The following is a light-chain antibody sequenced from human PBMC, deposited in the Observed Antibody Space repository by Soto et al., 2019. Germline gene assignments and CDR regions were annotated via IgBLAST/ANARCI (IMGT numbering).Light chain of an antibody. CDR1: QSISSNF. CDR2: GAS. CDR3: LQDGGSPRT. V-gene: IGKV3-20*01. Sequence: EIVLTQSPGTLSLSPGEGATLSCRASQSISSNFLAWYQQKRGQAPRLLIHGASNRATGIPDRFSGSGSGTDFTLTITRLERDDFAVYYCLQDGGSPRTFGQGTKVEVK. J-gene: IGKJ1*01.